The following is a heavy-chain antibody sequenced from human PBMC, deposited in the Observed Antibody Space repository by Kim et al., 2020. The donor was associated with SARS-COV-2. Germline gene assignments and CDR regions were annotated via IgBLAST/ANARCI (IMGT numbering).Heavy chain of an antibody. J-gene: IGHJ4*02. V-gene: IGHV7-4-1*02. CDR2: INTNTGNP. CDR3: ARDIGLLWFGELLPYYFDY. CDR1: GYTFTSYA. Sequence: ASVKVSCKASGYTFTSYAMNWVRQAPGQGLEWMGWINTNTGNPTYAQGFTGRFVFSLDTSVSTAYLQISSLKAEDTAVYYCARDIGLLWFGELLPYYFDYWGQGTLVTVSS. D-gene: IGHD3-10*01.